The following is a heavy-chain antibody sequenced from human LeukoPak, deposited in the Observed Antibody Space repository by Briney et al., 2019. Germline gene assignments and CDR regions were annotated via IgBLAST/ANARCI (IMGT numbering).Heavy chain of an antibody. Sequence: SGPTLVKPTQTLTLTCTFSGFSLSTSGVGVGWTRQPPGKALEWLALIYWDDDKRYSPSLKSRLTITKDTSKNQVVLTMTNMDPVDTATYYCAHLSSGWRYFDYWGQGTLVTVSS. D-gene: IGHD6-19*01. J-gene: IGHJ4*02. CDR3: AHLSSGWRYFDY. CDR2: IYWDDDK. V-gene: IGHV2-5*02. CDR1: GFSLSTSGVG.